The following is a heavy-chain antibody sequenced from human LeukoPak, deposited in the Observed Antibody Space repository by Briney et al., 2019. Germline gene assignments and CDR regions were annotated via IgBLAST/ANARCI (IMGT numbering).Heavy chain of an antibody. V-gene: IGHV4-59*08. CDR2: IYFSGST. D-gene: IGHD3-3*01. Sequence: SETLPLTCTVSGDSISTYYWSWVRQPPGKRLEGVGDIYFSGSTNYNPSLKSRGTISVDTTKNQFSLRLSSVTAADTALYYCARHGPLYDIWSAQFYFDYWGQGTLVTVSS. CDR3: ARHGPLYDIWSAQFYFDY. J-gene: IGHJ4*02. CDR1: GDSISTYY.